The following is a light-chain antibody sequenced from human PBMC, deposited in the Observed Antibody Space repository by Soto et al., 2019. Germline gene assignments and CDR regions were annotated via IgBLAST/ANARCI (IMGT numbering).Light chain of an antibody. J-gene: IGKJ1*01. CDR3: QQYYSTPWT. Sequence: DIVMTQSPDSLAVSLGERATFICKSSQSVLYSPNNKNYLAWYQQKPGQPPKLLIYWASTRESGVPDRFSGSGSGTDFTLTISSLQAEDVAVYYCQQYYSTPWTFGQGTKVEI. CDR1: QSVLYSPNNKNY. CDR2: WAS. V-gene: IGKV4-1*01.